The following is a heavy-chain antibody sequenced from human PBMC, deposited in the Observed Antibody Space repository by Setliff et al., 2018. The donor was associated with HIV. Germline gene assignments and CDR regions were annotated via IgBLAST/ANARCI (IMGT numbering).Heavy chain of an antibody. V-gene: IGHV4-39*01. CDR3: ARHKDPPGSRWIFYYYYMDL. Sequence: PSETLSLTCTVSGGSISSSSYYWGWIRQPPGKGLEWLGSIYYGGSTSYNPSLSSRLTISVDTSKNQVSLRLSSVTAADTGVYYCARHKDPPGSRWIFYYYYMDLWGGGTTVTVSS. CDR1: GGSISSSSYY. CDR2: IYYGGST. D-gene: IGHD6-13*01. J-gene: IGHJ6*03.